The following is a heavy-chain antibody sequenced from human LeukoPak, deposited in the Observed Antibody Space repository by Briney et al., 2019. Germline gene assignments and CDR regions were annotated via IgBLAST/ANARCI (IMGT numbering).Heavy chain of an antibody. CDR1: GYSISSGYY. Sequence: PSETLSLTCTVSGYSISSGYYWGWIRQPPGKGLEWIGSIYYSGSTYYNPSLKSRVTISVDTSKNQFSLKLSSVTAADTAVYSCARQRTISILGRHWGLGDYFDYWGQGTLVTVSS. CDR3: ARQRTISILGRHWGLGDYFDY. CDR2: IYYSGST. J-gene: IGHJ4*02. D-gene: IGHD3-3*01. V-gene: IGHV4-38-2*02.